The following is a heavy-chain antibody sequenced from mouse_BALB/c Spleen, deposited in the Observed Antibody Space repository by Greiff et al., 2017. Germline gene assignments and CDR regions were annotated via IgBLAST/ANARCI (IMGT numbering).Heavy chain of an antibody. V-gene: IGHV5-6-3*01. D-gene: IGHD2-10*02. J-gene: IGHJ2*01. CDR3: ARGEYGNDY. CDR2: INSNGGST. Sequence: EVMLVESGGGLVQPGGSLKLSCAASGFTFSSYGMSWVRQTPDKRLELVATINSNGGSTYYPDSVKGRFTISRDNAKNTLYLQLSSLKSEDTAMYYCARGEYGNDYWGQGTTLTVSS. CDR1: GFTFSSYG.